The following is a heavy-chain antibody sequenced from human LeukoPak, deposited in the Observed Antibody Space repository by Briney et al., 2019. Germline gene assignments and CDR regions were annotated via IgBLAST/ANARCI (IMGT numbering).Heavy chain of an antibody. V-gene: IGHV1-8*01. CDR1: GYTFTSYD. CDR3: ARAAVRQRGYSSGWYPAGY. CDR2: MNPNSGNT. D-gene: IGHD6-19*01. Sequence: GASVKVSCKASGYTFTSYDINWVRQATGQGLEWMVWMNPNSGNTGYAQKFQGRVTMTRNTSISTAYMELSSLRSEDTAVYYCARAAVRQRGYSSGWYPAGYWGQGTLVTVSS. J-gene: IGHJ4*02.